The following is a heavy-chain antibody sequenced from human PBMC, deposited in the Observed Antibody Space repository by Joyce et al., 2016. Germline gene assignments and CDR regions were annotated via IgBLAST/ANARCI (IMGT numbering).Heavy chain of an antibody. CDR3: ARDVLTTVTKAYGY. CDR2: ISRDNTYI. Sequence: EVQLVESGGGLVKPGGSLRLSCTASGFIFSSYSLTWVRQAPGKVLDWVSSISRDNTYIFHADSVKGRFTISRDNARNSLYLQMNSLRAEDTAVYYCARDVLTTVTKAYGYWGQGTLVAVSS. CDR1: GFIFSSYS. J-gene: IGHJ4*02. V-gene: IGHV3-21*01. D-gene: IGHD4-11*01.